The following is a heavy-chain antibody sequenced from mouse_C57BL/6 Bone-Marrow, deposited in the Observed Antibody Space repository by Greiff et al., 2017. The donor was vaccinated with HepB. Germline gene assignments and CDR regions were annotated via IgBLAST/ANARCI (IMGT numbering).Heavy chain of an antibody. Sequence: QVQLQQPGAELVMPGASVKLSCKASGYTFTSYWMHWVKQRPGQGLEWIGEIDPSDSYTNYNQKFKGKSTLTVDKSSSTAYMQLRSLTSEDSAVYYCARSPPYGSRWYFDVWGTGTTVTVSS. D-gene: IGHD1-1*01. J-gene: IGHJ1*03. CDR1: GYTFTSYW. V-gene: IGHV1-69*01. CDR2: IDPSDSYT. CDR3: ARSPPYGSRWYFDV.